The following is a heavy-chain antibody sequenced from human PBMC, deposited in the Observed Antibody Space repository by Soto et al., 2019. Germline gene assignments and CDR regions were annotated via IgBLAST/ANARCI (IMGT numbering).Heavy chain of an antibody. CDR2: ISSSSSYI. D-gene: IGHD2-15*01. Sequence: EVQLVESGGGLVKPGGSLRLSCAASGFTFSSYSMNWVRQAPGKGLEWVSSISSSSSYIYYADSVKGRFTISRDNAKNSLYLQMNSLRAEDTAVYYCARGCSGGSCYPLENYYYYYYMDVW. V-gene: IGHV3-21*01. J-gene: IGHJ6*03. CDR1: GFTFSSYS. CDR3: ARGCSGGSCYPLENYYYYYYMDV.